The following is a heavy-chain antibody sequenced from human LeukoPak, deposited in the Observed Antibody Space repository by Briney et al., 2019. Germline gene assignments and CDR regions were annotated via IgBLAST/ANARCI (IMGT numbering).Heavy chain of an antibody. Sequence: SETLSLTCAVYGGSFSGYYWSWIRQPPGKGLEWIGEINHSGSTNYNPSLKSRVTISVDTSKNQFSLKLSSVTAADTAVYYCARRHYDFWSGSGPFDYWGQGTLVTVSS. CDR2: INHSGST. J-gene: IGHJ4*02. D-gene: IGHD3-3*01. CDR1: GGSFSGYY. CDR3: ARRHYDFWSGSGPFDY. V-gene: IGHV4-34*01.